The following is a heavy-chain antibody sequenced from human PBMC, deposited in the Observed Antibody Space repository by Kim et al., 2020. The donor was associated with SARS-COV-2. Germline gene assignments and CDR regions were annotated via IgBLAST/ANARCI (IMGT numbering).Heavy chain of an antibody. J-gene: IGHJ6*01. V-gene: IGHV1-69*04. CDR3: AIFNYGFWPTLSIYYSG. CDR2: ITLILGLA. Sequence: SVKVSCKASGGTFSSYAISWVRQAPGKGLEWMERITLILGLANYAQKFQGRATITADKPTSTADMERSSLRAEETAVDSGAIFNYGFWPTLSIYYSG. D-gene: IGHD3-3*01. CDR1: GGTFSSYA.